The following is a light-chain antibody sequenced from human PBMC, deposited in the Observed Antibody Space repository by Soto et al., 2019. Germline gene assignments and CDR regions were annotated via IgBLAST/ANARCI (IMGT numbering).Light chain of an antibody. CDR1: QSVSSSY. V-gene: IGKV3-20*01. CDR2: GAS. Sequence: EIVLTQSPGTLSLSPGERATLSCRASQSVSSSYLAWYQQKPGQAPRLLISGASSRATGIPDRFSGSGSGTDFTITISRLEPEDFAIYYCQQYGNSPITFGQGTRLEIK. CDR3: QQYGNSPIT. J-gene: IGKJ5*01.